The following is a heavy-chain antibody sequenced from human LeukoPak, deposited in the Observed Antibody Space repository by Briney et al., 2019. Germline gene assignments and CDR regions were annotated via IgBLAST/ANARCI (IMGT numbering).Heavy chain of an antibody. D-gene: IGHD5-12*01. J-gene: IGHJ5*02. CDR3: ARLVGVATSNNWFDP. CDR2: IYYSGST. V-gene: IGHV4-59*08. Sequence: SETLSLTCTVSGGSISSYYGSWIRQPPGKGLEWIGYIYYSGSTNYNPSLKSRVTISVDTSKNQFSLKLSSVTAADTAVYYCARLVGVATSNNWFDPWGQGTLVAVSS. CDR1: GGSISSYY.